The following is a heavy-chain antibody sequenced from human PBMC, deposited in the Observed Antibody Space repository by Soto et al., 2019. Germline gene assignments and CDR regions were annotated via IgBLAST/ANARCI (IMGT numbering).Heavy chain of an antibody. CDR1: GFTFNNYA. J-gene: IGHJ3*01. V-gene: IGHV3-23*01. Sequence: PGGSLRLSCAASGFTFNNYAMNWVRQAPGRGLEWVSIISPNGDSKYYADSVKGRYTISRDNSQDTVFLQMNSLRAEDTAVYFCAKDRSRRDIADTFELWGQGRMVTVPS. D-gene: IGHD3-16*02. CDR3: AKDRSRRDIADTFEL. CDR2: ISPNGDSK.